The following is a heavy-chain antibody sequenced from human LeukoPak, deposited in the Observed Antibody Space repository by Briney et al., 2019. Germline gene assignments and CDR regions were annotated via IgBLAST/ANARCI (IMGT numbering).Heavy chain of an antibody. J-gene: IGHJ5*02. D-gene: IGHD6-13*01. CDR3: AGTIAAAGPYNWFDP. Sequence: SETLSLTCTVSGGSISSYYWSWIRQPPGKGLEWIGYIYTSGSTNYNSSLKSRVTISVDTSKNQFSLKLSSVTAADTAVYYCAGTIAAAGPYNWFDPWGQGTLVTVSS. CDR1: GGSISSYY. V-gene: IGHV4-4*09. CDR2: IYTSGST.